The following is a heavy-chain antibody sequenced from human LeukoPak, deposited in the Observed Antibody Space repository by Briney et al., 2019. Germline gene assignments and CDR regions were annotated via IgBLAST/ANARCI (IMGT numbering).Heavy chain of an antibody. CDR3: ARASYYYDTSGLGAFDI. V-gene: IGHV3-9*01. CDR2: INWDGSRI. D-gene: IGHD3-22*01. CDR1: GFTFDDHA. J-gene: IGHJ3*02. Sequence: GGSLRVSCAASGFTFDDHAMYWVRQAPGKGLEWVSGINWDGSRIGYADAVKGRFTISRDSAKNSLYLQMNSLRTEDTALYYCARASYYYDTSGLGAFDIWGQGTLVTVSS.